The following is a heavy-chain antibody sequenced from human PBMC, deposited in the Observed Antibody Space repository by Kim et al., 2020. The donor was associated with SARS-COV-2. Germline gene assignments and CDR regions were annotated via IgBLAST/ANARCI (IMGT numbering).Heavy chain of an antibody. V-gene: IGHV4-59*08. CDR1: GGSISSYY. CDR2: IYYSGST. CDR3: ARHYSSGYYGSGSYNYFDY. J-gene: IGHJ4*02. D-gene: IGHD3-10*01. Sequence: SETLSLTCTVSGGSISSYYWSWIRQPPGKGLEWIGYIYYSGSTNYNPSLKSRVTIPADTSKNQFSLKLSSVTAADTAVYYCARHYSSGYYGSGSYNYFDYWGQGTLVTVSS.